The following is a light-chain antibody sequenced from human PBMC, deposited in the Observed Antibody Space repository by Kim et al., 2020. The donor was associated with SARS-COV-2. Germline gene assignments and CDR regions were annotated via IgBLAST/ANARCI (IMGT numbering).Light chain of an antibody. Sequence: TISCTGTSSDVGGYNYVSWYQQHPGKAPKLMIYDVSKRPSGVSNRFSGSKSGNTASLTISGLQAEDEADYYCSSYTSSSTFARVVFGGGTKVTVL. CDR3: SSYTSSSTFARVV. J-gene: IGLJ2*01. CDR2: DVS. V-gene: IGLV2-14*04. CDR1: SSDVGGYNY.